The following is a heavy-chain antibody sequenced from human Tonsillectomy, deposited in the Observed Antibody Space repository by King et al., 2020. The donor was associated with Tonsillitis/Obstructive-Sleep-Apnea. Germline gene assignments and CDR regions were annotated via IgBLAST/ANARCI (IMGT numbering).Heavy chain of an antibody. D-gene: IGHD1-1*01. CDR2: IKEDGSEE. Sequence: VQLVESGGGLVQPGGSLRLSCAASGFTFSTYWMSWVRQAPGKGLEWVTNIKEDGSEEYYVDSVKGRFTISRDNAKNSLYLQMNSLTAEDTAVYYCGRDESGFGSWGLGTLVIVSS. CDR1: GFTFSTYW. V-gene: IGHV3-7*01. J-gene: IGHJ4*02. CDR3: GRDESGFGS.